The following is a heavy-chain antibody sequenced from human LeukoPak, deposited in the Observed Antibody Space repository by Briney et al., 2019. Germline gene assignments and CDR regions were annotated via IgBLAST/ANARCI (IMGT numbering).Heavy chain of an antibody. D-gene: IGHD3-22*01. J-gene: IGHJ6*03. CDR3: ARGRSTLIVGENYYHYYMDV. CDR2: IYYSGST. CDR1: GGSVSRSPYY. Sequence: SETLSLTCTVSGGSVSRSPYYWGWIRQPPGKGLEWIGNIYYSGSTYYNPSLKSRVTISVETSKNQFSLKLTSVTAADTAVYYCARGRSTLIVGENYYHYYMDVWGKGTTVTTSS. V-gene: IGHV4-39*07.